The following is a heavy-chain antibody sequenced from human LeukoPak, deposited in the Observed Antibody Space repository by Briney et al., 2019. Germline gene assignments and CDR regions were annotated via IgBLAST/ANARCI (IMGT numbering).Heavy chain of an antibody. CDR1: GFTFSSYA. CDR3: AKDPPSRDGYNSDRDY. Sequence: GGSLRLSCAASGFTFSSYAMSWVRQAPGKGLEWVSAISGSGGSTYYADSVKGRFTISRDNSKNTLYLQMNSLRAEDTAVYYCAKDPPSRDGYNSDRDYWGQGTLVTVSS. CDR2: ISGSGGST. J-gene: IGHJ4*02. V-gene: IGHV3-23*01. D-gene: IGHD1-1*01.